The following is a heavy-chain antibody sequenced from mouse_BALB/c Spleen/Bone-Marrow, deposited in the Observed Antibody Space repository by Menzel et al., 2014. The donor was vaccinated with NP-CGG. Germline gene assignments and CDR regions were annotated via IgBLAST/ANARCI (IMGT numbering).Heavy chain of an antibody. CDR1: GFNIKDYY. D-gene: IGHD3-2*01. J-gene: IGHJ3*01. CDR3: ATTDSSGVFAY. V-gene: IGHV14-3*02. CDR2: IDPANGNT. Sequence: DVQLQESGAELVRSGASVKLSCTASGFNIKDYYMHWVRQRPEQGLEWIGRIDPANGNTKHDPKFQGKATITADTSSNTAYLQLSSLTSEDTAVYYCATTDSSGVFAYWGQGTLVTVSA.